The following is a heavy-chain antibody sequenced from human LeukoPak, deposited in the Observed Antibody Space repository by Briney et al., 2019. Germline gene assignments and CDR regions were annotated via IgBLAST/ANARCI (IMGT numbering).Heavy chain of an antibody. CDR2: ISGSGGST. V-gene: IGHV3-23*01. D-gene: IGHD6-19*01. Sequence: ETLSLTCTVSGGSISSYYWSWIRQAPGKGLEWVSAISGSGGSTYYADSVKGRFTISRDNSKNTLYLQMNSLRAEDTAVYYCAKVSSGWLTAFDYWGQGTLVTVSS. CDR1: GGSISSYY. CDR3: AKVSSGWLTAFDY. J-gene: IGHJ4*02.